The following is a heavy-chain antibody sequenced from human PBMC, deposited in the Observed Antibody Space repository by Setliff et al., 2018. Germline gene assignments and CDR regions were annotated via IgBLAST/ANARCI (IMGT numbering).Heavy chain of an antibody. CDR2: INPNSGGT. J-gene: IGHJ6*02. CDR3: SRFGLYYEAVYGGGDYYYYGMDV. CDR1: GYTFTGYY. Sequence: ASVKVSCKASGYTFTGYYMHWVRQAPGQGLEWMGRINPNSGGTNYAQKFQGRVTMTRDTSTGTIYMELRSLRADDTAVYYCSRFGLYYEAVYGGGDYYYYGMDVWGQGTTVTVSS. D-gene: IGHD3-16*01. V-gene: IGHV1-2*06.